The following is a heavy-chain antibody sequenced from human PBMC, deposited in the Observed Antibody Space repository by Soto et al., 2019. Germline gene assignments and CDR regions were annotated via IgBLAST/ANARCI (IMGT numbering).Heavy chain of an antibody. D-gene: IGHD6-6*01. CDR2: IDWDDDK. CDR3: ARMVGIAARRYYYYYYGMDV. V-gene: IGHV2-70*01. CDR1: GFSLITSGMF. J-gene: IGHJ6*02. Sequence: SGPTLVNPTQTLTLTCTFSGFSLITSGMFVSWIRQPPGEALEWLALIDWDDDKYYSTSLKTRLTISKDTSKNQVVLTMTNMDPVDTATYYCARMVGIAARRYYYYYYGMDVWGQGTTVTVSS.